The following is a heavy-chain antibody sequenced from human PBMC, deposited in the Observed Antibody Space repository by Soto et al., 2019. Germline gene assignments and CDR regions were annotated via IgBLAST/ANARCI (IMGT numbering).Heavy chain of an antibody. Sequence: SQTLSLTCAISGDSVSSNSAAWNWIRQSPSRGLEWLGRTYYRSKWYNDYAVSVKSRITINPDTSKNQFSLQLNSVTPEDTAVYYCARDPLYSSSWAGWFDPWGQGTLVTVSS. CDR2: TYYRSKWYN. D-gene: IGHD6-13*01. CDR3: ARDPLYSSSWAGWFDP. J-gene: IGHJ5*02. CDR1: GDSVSSNSAA. V-gene: IGHV6-1*01.